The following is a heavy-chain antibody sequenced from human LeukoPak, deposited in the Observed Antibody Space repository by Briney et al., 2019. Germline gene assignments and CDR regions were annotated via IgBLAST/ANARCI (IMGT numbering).Heavy chain of an antibody. CDR2: ISGSGGST. CDR3: AKSRAVAGTETFDY. D-gene: IGHD6-19*01. Sequence: PGGSLRLSCAASGFTFTSYAMSWVRQALGKGLEWVSAISGSGGSTYYADSVKGRFTISRDNFKNRLDLQMNSLRVEDTAVYYCAKSRAVAGTETFDYWGQGTLVTVSS. CDR1: GFTFTSYA. V-gene: IGHV3-23*01. J-gene: IGHJ4*02.